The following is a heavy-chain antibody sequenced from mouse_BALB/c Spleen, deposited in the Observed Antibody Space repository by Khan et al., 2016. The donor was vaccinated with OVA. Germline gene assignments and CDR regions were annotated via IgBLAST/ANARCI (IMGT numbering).Heavy chain of an antibody. V-gene: IGHV1-5*01. CDR1: GYSFTSYW. D-gene: IGHD2-2*01. CDR3: TRWGYWFAY. Sequence: VQLQQPGTVLARPGASVKMSCKASGYSFTSYWMHWVKQRPGQGLEWIGAIYPGTSDTSYNQNFKDKAKLTSVTSASTSYMELSSRANEDSAVYYCTRWGYWFAYWSQGTLVTVSA. J-gene: IGHJ3*01. CDR2: IYPGTSDT.